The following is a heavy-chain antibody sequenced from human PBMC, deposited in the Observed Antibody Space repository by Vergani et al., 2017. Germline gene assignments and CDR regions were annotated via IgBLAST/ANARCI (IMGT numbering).Heavy chain of an antibody. CDR2: IFYSGTT. V-gene: IGHV4-31*11. CDR1: GGSISSGDHC. CDR3: ARVDTQVPATSHFYYMDV. J-gene: IGHJ6*03. D-gene: IGHD6-25*01. Sequence: QVQLQESGPGVVKPSQTLSLTCAVSGGSISSGDHCWTWIRQRPGKGLEWIGYIFYSGTTSDNPSLRSRLTISVDTSQNQFSLTLRSVTAADTAVYYCARVDTQVPATSHFYYMDVWGKGTTVVVSS.